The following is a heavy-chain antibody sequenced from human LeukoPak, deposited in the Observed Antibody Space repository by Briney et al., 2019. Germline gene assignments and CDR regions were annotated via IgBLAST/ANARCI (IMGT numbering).Heavy chain of an antibody. J-gene: IGHJ4*02. Sequence: GGSLRLSCAASGFTFSSYGMSWVRQAPGKGLEWVSAISGSGGSTYYADSVKGRFIISRDNSKNTLYLQMNSLRAEDTAVYYCAKDRSRGVTMVRGVFDYWGQGTLVTVSS. CDR2: ISGSGGST. CDR1: GFTFSSYG. D-gene: IGHD3-10*01. V-gene: IGHV3-23*01. CDR3: AKDRSRGVTMVRGVFDY.